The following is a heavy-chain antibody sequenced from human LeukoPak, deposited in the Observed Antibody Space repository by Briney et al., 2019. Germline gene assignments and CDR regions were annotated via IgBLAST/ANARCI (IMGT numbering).Heavy chain of an antibody. CDR1: GFTFSSYA. Sequence: GGSLRLSCAASGFTFSSYAMSWVRQAPGKGLEWVSAISGSGGSTYYADSVKGRFTISRDNSKNTLYLQMNSLRAEATAVYYCAKDPPPEYQLLTYFDYWGQGTLVTVSS. CDR2: ISGSGGST. CDR3: AKDPPPEYQLLTYFDY. V-gene: IGHV3-23*01. J-gene: IGHJ4*02. D-gene: IGHD2-2*01.